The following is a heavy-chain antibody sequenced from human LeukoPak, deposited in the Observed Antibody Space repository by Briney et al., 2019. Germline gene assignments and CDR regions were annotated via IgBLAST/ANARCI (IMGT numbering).Heavy chain of an antibody. J-gene: IGHJ4*02. CDR3: AGGAPYYDILTGYQGFDY. CDR2: IYSGST. Sequence: SETLSLTCTVSGGSISSFYWNWIRQPPGKGLDWIGYIYSGSTNYNPSLKSRVTISVDTSKNQFSLTLSPVTAADTAVYYCAGGAPYYDILTGYQGFDYWGQGTLVTVSS. CDR1: GGSISSFY. V-gene: IGHV4-59*01. D-gene: IGHD3-9*01.